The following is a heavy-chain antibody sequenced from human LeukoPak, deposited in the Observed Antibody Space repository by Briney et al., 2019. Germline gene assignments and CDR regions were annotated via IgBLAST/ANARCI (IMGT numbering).Heavy chain of an antibody. CDR1: GGSISSGSYY. Sequence: SQTLSLTCTVSGGSISSGSYYWSWIRQPAGKGLEWIGRIYTSGSTNYNPPLKSRVTISVDTSKNQFSLKLSSVTAADTAVYYCAREKEQQLENWFDPWGQGTLVTVSS. CDR2: IYTSGST. V-gene: IGHV4-61*02. CDR3: AREKEQQLENWFDP. J-gene: IGHJ5*02. D-gene: IGHD6-13*01.